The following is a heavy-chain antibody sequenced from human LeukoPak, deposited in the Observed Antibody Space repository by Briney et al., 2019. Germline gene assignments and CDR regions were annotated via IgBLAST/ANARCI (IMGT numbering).Heavy chain of an antibody. CDR1: GFTFSSYS. V-gene: IGHV3-21*01. J-gene: IGHJ4*02. CDR3: SRELMVHPRRPEADFDY. D-gene: IGHD2-8*01. Sequence: GGSLRLSCAVSGFTFSSYSMNWVRQAPGKGLEWGSSISSSSSDISYSHSMKGRFTISRDNAKNSLFLQLNSLRAEDAAVYYCSRELMVHPRRPEADFDYWGQGSLVSVSS. CDR2: ISSSSSDI.